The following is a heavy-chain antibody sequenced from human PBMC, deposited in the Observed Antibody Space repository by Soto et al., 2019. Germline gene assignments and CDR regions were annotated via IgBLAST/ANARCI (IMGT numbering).Heavy chain of an antibody. D-gene: IGHD2-2*01. CDR1: SGSISSSNW. J-gene: IGHJ6*03. V-gene: IGHV4-4*02. CDR2: IYHSGST. CDR3: ARAVPAAAYYYYYYMDV. Sequence: QVQLQESGPGLVKPSGTLSLTCAVSSGSISSSNWWSWVRQPPGKGLEWIGEIYHSGSTNYNPSLKSRVTISVDKIKNQFSLKLSSVTAADTAVYYCARAVPAAAYYYYYYMDVWGKGTTVTVSS.